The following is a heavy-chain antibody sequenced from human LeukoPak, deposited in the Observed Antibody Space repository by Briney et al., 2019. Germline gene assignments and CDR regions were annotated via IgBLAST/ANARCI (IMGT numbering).Heavy chain of an antibody. Sequence: ASVKVTCKASGYTFTSYGISWVRQAPGQGLEWMGWISAYNGNTNYAQKLQGRVTMTTDTSTSTAYMELRSLRSDDTAVYYCARDFPYYDFWSGYYQYNWFDPWGQGTLVTVS. J-gene: IGHJ5*02. CDR3: ARDFPYYDFWSGYYQYNWFDP. CDR1: GYTFTSYG. V-gene: IGHV1-18*01. CDR2: ISAYNGNT. D-gene: IGHD3-3*01.